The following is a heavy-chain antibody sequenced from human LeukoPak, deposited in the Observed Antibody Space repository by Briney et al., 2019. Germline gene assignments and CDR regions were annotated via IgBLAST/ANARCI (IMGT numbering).Heavy chain of an antibody. J-gene: IGHJ6*02. Sequence: GGSLRLSCAASGFTFSSYAMSWVRQAPGKGLEWVSAISGSGGSTYYADSVKGRFTISRDNSKNTLCLQMNSLRAEDTAVYYCAKGTLRSNHYYYYYGMDVWGQGTTVTVSS. V-gene: IGHV3-23*01. D-gene: IGHD1/OR15-1a*01. CDR3: AKGTLRSNHYYYYYGMDV. CDR2: ISGSGGST. CDR1: GFTFSSYA.